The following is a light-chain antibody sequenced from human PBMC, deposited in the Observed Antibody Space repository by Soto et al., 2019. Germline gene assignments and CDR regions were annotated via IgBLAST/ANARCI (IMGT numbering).Light chain of an antibody. J-gene: IGLJ2*01. CDR1: SSDIGGYNY. V-gene: IGLV2-14*03. Sequence: QSVLTQPASVSGSPGQSITISCTGTSSDIGGYNYVSWYQQHPGKAPKLMIYDVTYRPSGVSNRFSASKSGNTASLTFSGLQAEDEADYYCASYASSNTVLFGGGTKVTVL. CDR3: ASYASSNTVL. CDR2: DVT.